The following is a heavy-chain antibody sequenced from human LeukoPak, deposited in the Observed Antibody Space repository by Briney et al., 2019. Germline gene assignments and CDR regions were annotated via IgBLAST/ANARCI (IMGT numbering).Heavy chain of an antibody. CDR1: GSTFSDYY. CDR3: ARGRYSYGEGFDY. D-gene: IGHD5-18*01. Sequence: GGSLRLSCAASGSTFSDYYMSWIRQAPGKGLEWVSSISSSSSYIYYADSVKGRFTISRDNAKNSLYLQMNSLRAEDTAVYYCARGRYSYGEGFDYWGQGTLVTVSS. CDR2: ISSSSSYI. V-gene: IGHV3-11*06. J-gene: IGHJ4*02.